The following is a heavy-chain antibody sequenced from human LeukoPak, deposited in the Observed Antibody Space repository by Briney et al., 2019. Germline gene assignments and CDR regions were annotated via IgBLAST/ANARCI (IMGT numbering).Heavy chain of an antibody. CDR1: GFTFDSHG. CDR3: ARTRSSGGYSGADY. Sequence: GGSLRLSCAASGFTFDSHGMTWVRQAPGKGLEWVSGLNWNGGSTGYADSLQGRFTISRDNAKNSLYLQMTSLRAEDTALYYCARTRSSGGYSGADYWGQGTLATVSS. CDR2: LNWNGGST. V-gene: IGHV3-20*04. D-gene: IGHD1-26*01. J-gene: IGHJ4*02.